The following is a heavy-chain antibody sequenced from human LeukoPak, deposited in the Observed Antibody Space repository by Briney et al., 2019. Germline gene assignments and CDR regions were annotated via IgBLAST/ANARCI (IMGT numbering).Heavy chain of an antibody. D-gene: IGHD6-6*01. Sequence: GASVKVSCKASGYTFTGYYMHWVRQAPGQGLEWMGWINPNSGGTNYAQKFQGRVTMTRDTSISTAYMELSRLRSDDTAVYYCARGGGIAARLEIPHNWFDPWGQGTLVTVSS. CDR3: ARGGGIAARLEIPHNWFDP. CDR2: INPNSGGT. CDR1: GYTFTGYY. V-gene: IGHV1-2*02. J-gene: IGHJ5*02.